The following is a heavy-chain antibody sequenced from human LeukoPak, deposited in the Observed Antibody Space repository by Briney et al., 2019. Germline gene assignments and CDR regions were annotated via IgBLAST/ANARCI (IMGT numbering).Heavy chain of an antibody. CDR2: INPNSGGT. CDR1: GYTFTGYY. CDR3: ARSPSSWYPHLFDP. J-gene: IGHJ5*02. Sequence: GASVKVSCKASGYTFTGYYMHWVRQAPGQGLECMGWINPNSGGTNYAQKFQGRVTMTRDTSISTASLELSSLRSDDTGVYYCARSPSSWYPHLFDPWGQGTLVTVSS. D-gene: IGHD6-13*01. V-gene: IGHV1-2*02.